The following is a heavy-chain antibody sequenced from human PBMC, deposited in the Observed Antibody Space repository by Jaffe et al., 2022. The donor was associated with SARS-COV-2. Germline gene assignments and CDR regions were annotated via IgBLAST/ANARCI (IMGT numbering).Heavy chain of an antibody. CDR2: IYSGGST. V-gene: IGHV3-53*04. CDR3: ASTNPEGRLRSDDDAFDI. D-gene: IGHD5-12*01. Sequence: EVQLVESGGGLVQPGGSLRLSCAASGFTVSSNYMSWVRQAPGKGLEWVSVIYSGGSTYYADSVKGRFTISRHNSKNTLYLQMNSLRAEDTAVYYCASTNPEGRLRSDDDAFDIWGQGTMVTVSS. J-gene: IGHJ3*02. CDR1: GFTVSSNY.